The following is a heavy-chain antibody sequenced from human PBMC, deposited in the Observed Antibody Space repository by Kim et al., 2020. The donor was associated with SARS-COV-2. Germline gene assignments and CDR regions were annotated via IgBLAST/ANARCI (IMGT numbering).Heavy chain of an antibody. V-gene: IGHV3-9*01. CDR1: GFTFGDYA. J-gene: IGHJ4*02. CDR3: AKARDYYYDSSGYPSGSSFDY. Sequence: GGSLRLSCAASGFTFGDYAMHWVRQAPGKGLEWVSGISWNSGNIGYADSVKGRFTISRDNAKKSLHLQMNSLRAEDTALYYCAKARDYYYDSSGYPSGSSFDYWGQGTLVTVSS. D-gene: IGHD3-22*01. CDR2: ISWNSGNI.